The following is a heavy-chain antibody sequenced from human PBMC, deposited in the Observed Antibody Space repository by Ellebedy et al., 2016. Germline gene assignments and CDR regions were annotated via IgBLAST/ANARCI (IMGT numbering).Heavy chain of an antibody. D-gene: IGHD6-19*01. CDR1: GYIFTGYY. Sequence: ASVKVSCXASGYIFTGYYIHWVRQAPGQGLEWMGWINPNSGGTNYGQKFQGRVTMTRDTSISTAYMELSSLRSDDTAVYYCARGVSDSSGWHHIDQWGQGTPVTVSS. V-gene: IGHV1-2*02. J-gene: IGHJ4*02. CDR2: INPNSGGT. CDR3: ARGVSDSSGWHHIDQ.